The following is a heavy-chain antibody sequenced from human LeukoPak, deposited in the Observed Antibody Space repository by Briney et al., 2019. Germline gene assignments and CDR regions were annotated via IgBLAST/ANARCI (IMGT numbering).Heavy chain of an antibody. CDR2: INPNSGGT. D-gene: IGHD1-26*01. V-gene: IGHV1-2*02. CDR1: GYTFTGYY. CDR3: AVLGGSYGADAFDI. J-gene: IGHJ3*02. Sequence: ASVKVSCKASGYTFTGYYMHWVRQAPGQGLEWMGWINPNSGGTNYAQKFQGRVTMTRDTSISTAYMELRSLRSDDTAVYYCAVLGGSYGADAFDIWGQGTMVTVSS.